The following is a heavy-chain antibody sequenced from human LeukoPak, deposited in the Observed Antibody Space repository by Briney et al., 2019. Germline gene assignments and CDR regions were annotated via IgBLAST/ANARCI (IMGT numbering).Heavy chain of an antibody. Sequence: ASVKVSCKASGYTFTGYYMHWVRQAPGQGLEWMGWINPNSGGTNYAQKFQGRVTMTRDTSISTAYMELSRLRSDDTAVYYCARPARRGGYSGYEYNRFDPWGQGTLVTVSS. D-gene: IGHD5-12*01. CDR2: INPNSGGT. J-gene: IGHJ5*02. V-gene: IGHV1-2*02. CDR1: GYTFTGYY. CDR3: ARPARRGGYSGYEYNRFDP.